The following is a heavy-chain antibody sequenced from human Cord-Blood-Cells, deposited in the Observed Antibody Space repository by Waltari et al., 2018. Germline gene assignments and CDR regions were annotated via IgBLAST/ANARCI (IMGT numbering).Heavy chain of an antibody. CDR1: GFTFSSYW. J-gene: IGHJ3*02. CDR2: IKQDGSEK. Sequence: EVQLVESGGGLVQPGGSLRLSCAASGFTFSSYWMSWVRQAPGKGVEWVANIKQDGSEKYYVDSVKGRFTISRDNAKNSLYLQMNSLRAEDTAVYYCARIRIVRAFDIWGQGTMVTVSS. V-gene: IGHV3-7*01. CDR3: ARIRIVRAFDI. D-gene: IGHD6-6*01.